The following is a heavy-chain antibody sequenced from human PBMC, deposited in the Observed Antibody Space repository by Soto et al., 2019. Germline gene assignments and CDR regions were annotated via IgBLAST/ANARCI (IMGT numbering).Heavy chain of an antibody. CDR3: AKSASNDNPNHFYFPDY. D-gene: IGHD2-8*01. CDR1: GFTFSIYA. Sequence: EVQLLESGGGLVQAGESLRLSCVASGFTFSIYAMSWVRQAPGKGLEWVSAISGSGGRTHYADSVKGRFAVSRDNSKSALYLQMNSLRDEDTAVYYCAKSASNDNPNHFYFPDYWGQGTLVTVSS. CDR2: ISGSGGRT. J-gene: IGHJ4*02. V-gene: IGHV3-23*01.